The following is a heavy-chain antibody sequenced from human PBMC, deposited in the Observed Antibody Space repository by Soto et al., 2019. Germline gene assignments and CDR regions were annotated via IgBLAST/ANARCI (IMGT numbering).Heavy chain of an antibody. V-gene: IGHV3-7*03. D-gene: IGHD6-19*01. CDR1: GCTFSTFW. Sequence: EGTLRLSCAASGCTFSTFWMAWVRQVQGKGLEWVANIDQDGIEKSYVGSGKCRFTISRDNGENSLYLQMSSLSAEGTAVYSCAAQWLVKYPFDYWGQGTPVTVSS. J-gene: IGHJ4*02. CDR3: AAQWLVKYPFDY. CDR2: IDQDGIEK.